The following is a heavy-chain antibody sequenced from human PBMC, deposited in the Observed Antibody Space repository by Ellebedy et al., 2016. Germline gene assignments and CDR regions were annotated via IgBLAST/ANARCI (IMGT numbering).Heavy chain of an antibody. D-gene: IGHD6-19*01. CDR1: GFSFSLYA. CDR2: ISADGSKD. Sequence: GGSLRLSXAASGFSFSLYAMHWVRQAPGKGLQWVAIISADGSKDSYADSVTGRFTISRDNSKNTVYLQMNSLRAEDTAVYYCARDLFSPSVAGLGHWFDPWGQGTLVTVSS. V-gene: IGHV3-30-3*01. CDR3: ARDLFSPSVAGLGHWFDP. J-gene: IGHJ5*02.